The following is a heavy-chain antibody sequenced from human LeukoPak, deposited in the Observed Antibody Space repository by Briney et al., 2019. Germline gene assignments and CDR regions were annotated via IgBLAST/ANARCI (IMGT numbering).Heavy chain of an antibody. CDR1: GFTFSSYA. V-gene: IGHV3-23*01. CDR3: AKANGYSYSEMDH. J-gene: IGHJ4*02. CDR2: ISGSGGST. Sequence: GGSLRLSCAASGFTFSSYAMSWVRQAPGKGLEWVSSISGSGGSTYYADTVKGRFTISRDNSKNTLYLQMNSLRAEDTAVYYCAKANGYSYSEMDHWGQGTLVTVSS. D-gene: IGHD5-18*01.